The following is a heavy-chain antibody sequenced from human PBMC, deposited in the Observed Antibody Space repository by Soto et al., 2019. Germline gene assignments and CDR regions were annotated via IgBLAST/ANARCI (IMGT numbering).Heavy chain of an antibody. D-gene: IGHD6-19*01. CDR3: ASRVSDYFDY. J-gene: IGHJ4*02. Sequence: QLQLQESGSRLVKASQTLSLTCAVSGGSISSGGFSCNWIRQPPGKGLEWIGYIYHSGSTYFNPSRKRRVTMSVARSTNQFSLKLSSVTAADTAVYYCASRVSDYFDYWGQGTPVTVSS. CDR2: IYHSGST. V-gene: IGHV4-30-2*01. CDR1: GGSISSGGFS.